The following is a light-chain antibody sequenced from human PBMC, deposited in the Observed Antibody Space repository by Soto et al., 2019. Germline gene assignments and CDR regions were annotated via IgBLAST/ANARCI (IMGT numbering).Light chain of an antibody. CDR2: GAS. Sequence: ETVMTQSPPTLPLSPGERATLSCRASQSVSSNLAWYQQKPGQAPRLLIYGASTRATGIPARFSGSGSGADFTLTISNLQSEDFAVYYCQQYTNWPPITFGQGTRLQIK. J-gene: IGKJ5*01. CDR1: QSVSSN. V-gene: IGKV3-15*01. CDR3: QQYTNWPPIT.